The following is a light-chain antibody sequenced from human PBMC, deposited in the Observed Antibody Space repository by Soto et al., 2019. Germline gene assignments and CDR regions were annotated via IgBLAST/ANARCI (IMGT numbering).Light chain of an antibody. V-gene: IGLV1-47*01. J-gene: IGLJ3*02. CDR1: SPNIGSNY. CDR2: RNN. Sequence: QSVLTQPPSASGTPGQRVTISCSGSSPNIGSNYVYWYQQLPGTAPKLLIYRNNQRPSGVPDRFSGSKSGTSASLAISGLRSEDEGDYYCATWDDSLSGWVFGGGTQLTVL. CDR3: ATWDDSLSGWV.